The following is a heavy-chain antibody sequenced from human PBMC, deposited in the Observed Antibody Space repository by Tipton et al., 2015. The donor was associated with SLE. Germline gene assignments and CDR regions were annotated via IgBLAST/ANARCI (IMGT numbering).Heavy chain of an antibody. D-gene: IGHD3-3*01. Sequence: QSGAEVKKPGASVKVSCKASGYTFKNYGISWVRQAPGQGLEWMGIINPSGGSTSYAQKFQGRVTMTRDTSTSTVYMELSSLRSEDTAVYYCARGFPLAFDIWGQGTMVTVSS. V-gene: IGHV1-46*02. CDR3: ARGFPLAFDI. CDR1: GYTFKNYG. CDR2: INPSGGST. J-gene: IGHJ3*02.